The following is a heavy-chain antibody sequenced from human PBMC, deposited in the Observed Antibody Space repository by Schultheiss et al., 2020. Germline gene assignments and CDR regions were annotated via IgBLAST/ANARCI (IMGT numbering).Heavy chain of an antibody. CDR2: ISSSSSYI. CDR1: GFTFSSYS. CDR3: AKGPGDLLDY. D-gene: IGHD4-17*01. Sequence: GGSLRLSCAASGFTFSSYSMNWVRQAPGKGLEWVSYISSSSSYIYYADSVKGRFTISRDNAKNSLYLQMNSLRAEDTAVYYCAKGPGDLLDYWGQGTLVTVSS. J-gene: IGHJ4*02. V-gene: IGHV3-21*05.